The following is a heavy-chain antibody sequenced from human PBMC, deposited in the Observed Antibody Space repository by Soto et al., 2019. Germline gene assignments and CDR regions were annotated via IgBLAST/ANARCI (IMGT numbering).Heavy chain of an antibody. CDR3: AKARVSISIFGVVTPAALDV. V-gene: IGHV3-23*01. Sequence: PGGSLRLSCAASGFTFSSYAMSWVRQAPGKGLEWVSTISGSGGGTYYADSVKGRFTISRDNSKNTLYLQMNSLRAEDAAVYYCAKARVSISIFGVVTPAALDVWGKGTTVTVSS. CDR2: ISGSGGGT. J-gene: IGHJ6*04. CDR1: GFTFSSYA. D-gene: IGHD3-3*01.